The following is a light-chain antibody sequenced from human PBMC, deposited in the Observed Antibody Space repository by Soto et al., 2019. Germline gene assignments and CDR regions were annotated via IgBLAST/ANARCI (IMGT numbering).Light chain of an antibody. CDR3: QQYNSYWWT. CDR2: DAS. J-gene: IGKJ1*01. V-gene: IGKV1-5*01. Sequence: DIQMTQSPSTLSASVGDRVTITCRASQSISSWLAWYQQKPGKAPKLLIYDASSLESGVPSRFSGSGSGTEFTLTISSLQPDDLATYYCQQYNSYWWTFGQGTKVEIK. CDR1: QSISSW.